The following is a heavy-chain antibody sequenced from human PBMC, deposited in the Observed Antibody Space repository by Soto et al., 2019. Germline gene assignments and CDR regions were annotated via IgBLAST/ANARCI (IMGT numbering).Heavy chain of an antibody. V-gene: IGHV4-39*01. CDR1: GGSISSSSYY. CDR3: ASHGDCSGGSCYRPNYYYYYMDV. J-gene: IGHJ6*03. Sequence: SETLSLTCTVSGGSISSSSYYWGWIRQPPGKGLERIGSIYYSGSTYYNPSLKSRVTISVDTSKNQFSLKLSSVTAADTAVYYCASHGDCSGGSCYRPNYYYYYMDVWGKGTTVTVSS. D-gene: IGHD2-15*01. CDR2: IYYSGST.